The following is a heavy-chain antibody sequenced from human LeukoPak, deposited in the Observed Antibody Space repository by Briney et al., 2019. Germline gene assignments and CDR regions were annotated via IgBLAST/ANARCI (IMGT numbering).Heavy chain of an antibody. CDR3: ASGDSIDY. D-gene: IGHD2-21*01. V-gene: IGHV3-7*01. CDR1: GLTFSSNW. J-gene: IGHJ4*02. CDR2: IKGDGTSK. Sequence: PGGSLRLSCAVSGLTFSSNWMYWVRQAPGKGPEWVANIKGDGTSKYYVDSVKGRFIISRDNAKNSLYLHMNSLRVEDTAVYFCASGDSIDYWGQGTLVTVSS.